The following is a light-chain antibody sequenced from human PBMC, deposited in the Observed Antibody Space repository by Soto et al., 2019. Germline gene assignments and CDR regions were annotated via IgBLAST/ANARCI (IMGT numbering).Light chain of an antibody. CDR1: SSNVGAGYD. J-gene: IGLJ2*01. CDR3: QSYDSRLSGHVV. Sequence: QAVVTQPPSVSGAPGQRVTISCTGSSSNVGAGYDVHWYQQLPGTAPKLLIYGNSNRPSGVPDRFSGSKSGTSASLAITGLQAEDEADYYCQSYDSRLSGHVVFGGGTKLTVL. CDR2: GNS. V-gene: IGLV1-40*01.